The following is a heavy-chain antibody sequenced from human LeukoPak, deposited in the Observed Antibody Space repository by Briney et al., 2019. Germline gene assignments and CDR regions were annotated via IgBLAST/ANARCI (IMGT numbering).Heavy chain of an antibody. J-gene: IGHJ3*02. Sequence: SETLSLTCTVSGGSISSGGYYWSWIRQPPGKGLEWIGYIYHSGSTYYNPSLKSRVTISVDRSKNQFSLKLSSVTAADTAVYYCARSMCSGGSCYGGDAFDIWGQGTMVTVSS. CDR1: GGSISSGGYY. CDR2: IYHSGST. V-gene: IGHV4-30-2*01. CDR3: ARSMCSGGSCYGGDAFDI. D-gene: IGHD2-15*01.